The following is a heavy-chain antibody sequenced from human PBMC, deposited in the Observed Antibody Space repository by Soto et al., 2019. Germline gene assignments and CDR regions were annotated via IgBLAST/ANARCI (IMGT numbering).Heavy chain of an antibody. D-gene: IGHD6-13*01. J-gene: IGHJ6*02. CDR1: GGTFSSYA. CDR2: IIPIFGTA. CDR3: ARMVSVAAGCSYYYYGMDV. Sequence: ASVKVSCKASGGTFSSYAISWVRQAPGQGLEWMGGIIPIFGTANYAQKFQGRVTITADESTSTAYIELNSLRSEDTAVYYCARMVSVAAGCSYYYYGMDVWGQGTTVTVSS. V-gene: IGHV1-69*13.